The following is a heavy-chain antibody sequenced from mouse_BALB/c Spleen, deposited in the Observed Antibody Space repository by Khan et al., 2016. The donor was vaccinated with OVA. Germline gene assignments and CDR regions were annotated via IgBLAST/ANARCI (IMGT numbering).Heavy chain of an antibody. D-gene: IGHD1-2*01. CDR2: IYPGSGSP. CDR3: TRGTTAPYVMDY. V-gene: IGHV1S22*01. CDR1: GYTFSTYW. J-gene: IGHJ4*01. Sequence: LKQPGSELVSPGASVKLSCKTSGYTFSTYWMHWVKQRPGQGLKWIGNIYPGSGSPNYDEKFKSKATLTVDTSSTTAYMQLSSLTSEDSAVYYCTRGTTAPYVMDYWGQGTSVTVSS.